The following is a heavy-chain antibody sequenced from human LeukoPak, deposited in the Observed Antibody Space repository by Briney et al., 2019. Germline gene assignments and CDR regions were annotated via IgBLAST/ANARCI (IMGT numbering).Heavy chain of an antibody. CDR3: ATKVPGSSHFSS. CDR2: VSGSGDEI. CDR1: GVTFSSYW. Sequence: GGSLRLSCAASGVTFSSYWMHWVRQAPGKGLEWVSYVSGSGDEIRYGASVRGRFTISRDNAKSSLYLQMNSLRAEDTAVYYCATKVPGSSHFSSWGQGTLVTVSS. D-gene: IGHD6-19*01. J-gene: IGHJ4*02. V-gene: IGHV3-21*05.